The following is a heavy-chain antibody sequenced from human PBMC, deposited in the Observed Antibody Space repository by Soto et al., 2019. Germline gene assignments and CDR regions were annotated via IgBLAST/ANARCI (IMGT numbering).Heavy chain of an antibody. D-gene: IGHD7-27*01. CDR3: ARDFVVLTGSRAFDI. Sequence: PSQTLSLTCAISGDSVSTNSATWDWIRQSPSRCLEWLGRTYYRSYWYNDYAASVKGRISINPDTSNNQVSLQLNSVTPEDTAVYYFARDFVVLTGSRAFDIWGQGTMVTV. V-gene: IGHV6-1*01. CDR1: GDSVSTNSAT. J-gene: IGHJ3*02. CDR2: TYYRSYWYN.